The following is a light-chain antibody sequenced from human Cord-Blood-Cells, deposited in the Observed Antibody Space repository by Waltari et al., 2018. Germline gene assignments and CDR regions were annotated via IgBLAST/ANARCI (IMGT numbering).Light chain of an antibody. J-gene: IGKJ4*01. Sequence: EIVLTQSPATLSLSPGERATHSCRDSKSVSSYLAWYQQKPGQAPRLLIYDASNRATGIPARFSGSGSVTDFTLTSSSLEPEDFAVYYCQQRSNWPPFGGGTKVEIK. CDR3: QQRSNWPP. V-gene: IGKV3-11*01. CDR2: DAS. CDR1: KSVSSY.